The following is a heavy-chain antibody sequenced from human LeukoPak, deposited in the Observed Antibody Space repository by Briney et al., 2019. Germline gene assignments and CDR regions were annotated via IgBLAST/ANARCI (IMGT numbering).Heavy chain of an antibody. Sequence: GGSLRLACAASGITVSSNYMTWVRQAPGKGLEWVSVIYKSGSTDYTDSVKGRFTISRDNSKNTLHLQMNSLRAEDTAVYHCARVGFAGEGYWGQGTLVTVSS. J-gene: IGHJ4*02. D-gene: IGHD1-14*01. CDR2: IYKSGST. CDR3: ARVGFAGEGY. CDR1: GITVSSNY. V-gene: IGHV3-66*01.